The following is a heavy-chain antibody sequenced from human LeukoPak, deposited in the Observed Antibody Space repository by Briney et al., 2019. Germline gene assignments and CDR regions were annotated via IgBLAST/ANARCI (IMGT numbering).Heavy chain of an antibody. V-gene: IGHV3-33*01. CDR1: GFIFSSYG. J-gene: IGHJ4*02. CDR2: WHFASNK. Sequence: GGSLRLSCVTSGFIFSSYGIHWVRQAPGKGLEWVAWHFASNKYYAESVRGRFTMSRDNSKSTLYLQMDSLRVEDTAVYYCARDLCSTTSCFDYWGQGTLVSVSS. CDR3: ARDLCSTTSCFDY. D-gene: IGHD2-2*01.